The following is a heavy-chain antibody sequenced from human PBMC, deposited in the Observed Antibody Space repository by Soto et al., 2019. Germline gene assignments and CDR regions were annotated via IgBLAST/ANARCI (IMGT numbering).Heavy chain of an antibody. CDR3: AKALGGHFNNWHFDH. CDR1: GFISGAFA. J-gene: IGHJ4*01. D-gene: IGHD1-1*01. CDR2: ISAGDVP. Sequence: EVQLLESGGGLVQPGESLRLSCAASGFISGAFAMNWVRLRPGKGLEWVSTISAGDVPFYTDSVKGRFTISRDTSRDTVFLPINGLRADDTALYYCAKALGGHFNNWHFDHWGRGTLVTVSS. V-gene: IGHV3-23*01.